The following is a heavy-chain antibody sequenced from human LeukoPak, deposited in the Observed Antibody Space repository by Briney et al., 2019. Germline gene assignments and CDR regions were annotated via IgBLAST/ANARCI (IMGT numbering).Heavy chain of an antibody. V-gene: IGHV4-59*01. CDR1: GESISGFY. CDR2: IYYSGST. J-gene: IGHJ3*02. D-gene: IGHD1-26*01. CDR3: ARDSPLVGATTSDAFDI. Sequence: SETLSLTCTVSGESISGFYWNWIRQPPGKGLEWIGYIYYSGSTNYNPSLKSRVTMSVDTSKNQFSLKLSSVTAADTAVYYCARDSPLVGATTSDAFDIWGQGTMVTASS.